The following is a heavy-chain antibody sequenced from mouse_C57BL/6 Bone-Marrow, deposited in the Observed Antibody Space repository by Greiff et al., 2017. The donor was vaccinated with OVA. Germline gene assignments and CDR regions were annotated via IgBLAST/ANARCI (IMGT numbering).Heavy chain of an antibody. V-gene: IGHV3-1*01. CDR2: ISYSGST. D-gene: IGHD1-1*01. CDR3: ARGGYYYGSRPAWFAY. J-gene: IGHJ3*01. CDR1: GYSITSGYD. Sequence: DVQLVESGPGMVKPSQSLSLTCTVTGYSITSGYDWHWIRHFPGNKLEWMGYISYSGSTNYNPSLKSRIPITHDTSKNHFFLKLNSLTTEDTATYYCARGGYYYGSRPAWFAYWGQGTLVTVSA.